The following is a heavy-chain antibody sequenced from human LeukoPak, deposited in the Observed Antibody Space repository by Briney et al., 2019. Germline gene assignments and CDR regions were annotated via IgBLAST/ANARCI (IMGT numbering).Heavy chain of an antibody. Sequence: RGSLRLSCAASGFTFSSYAMSWVRQAPGKGLEWVSAISGSGGSTYYADSVEGRFTFSRDNSKNTLYLQMNSLRADDTAVYYCAKDPVVRGVISVVPHDYWGQGTLVTVSS. CDR1: GFTFSSYA. V-gene: IGHV3-23*01. CDR3: AKDPVVRGVISVVPHDY. CDR2: ISGSGGST. D-gene: IGHD3-10*01. J-gene: IGHJ4*02.